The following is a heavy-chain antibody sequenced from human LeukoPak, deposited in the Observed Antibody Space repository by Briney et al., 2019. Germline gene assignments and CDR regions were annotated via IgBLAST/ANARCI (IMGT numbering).Heavy chain of an antibody. CDR2: INQDGTPK. Sequence: GGSLILSCVASRFTFSSYWMSWVRQAPGKGLEWVANINQDGTPKYYVDSVKGRFTISRDNAYDSLYLQMNGLRVEDTAVYYCARYCSCPGCSEYYFDSWGQGTLVTVSS. CDR1: RFTFSSYW. V-gene: IGHV3-7*01. CDR3: ARYCSCPGCSEYYFDS. D-gene: IGHD2-2*01. J-gene: IGHJ4*02.